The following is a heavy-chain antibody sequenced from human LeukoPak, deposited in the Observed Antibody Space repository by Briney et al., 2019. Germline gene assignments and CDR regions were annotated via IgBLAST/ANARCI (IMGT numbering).Heavy chain of an antibody. J-gene: IGHJ6*03. CDR2: LYTNDNT. Sequence: SEILSLTCSVSGGSITSGRYYWTWVRQPAGKGLEWIGRLYTNDNTNYNPSLESRVSISVDTSKSQFYLQLTSVTAADTAVYFCARGVVTDDYYMDVWGKGTTVIVSS. CDR3: ARGVVTDDYYMDV. V-gene: IGHV4-61*02. D-gene: IGHD2-21*02. CDR1: GGSITSGRYY.